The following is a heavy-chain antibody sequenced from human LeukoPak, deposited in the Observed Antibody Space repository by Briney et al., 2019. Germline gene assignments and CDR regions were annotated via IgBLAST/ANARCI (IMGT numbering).Heavy chain of an antibody. Sequence: PSETLSLTCSVSGDSINSSSYYWGWVRQPPGKGLEWIGDIYYSGRTYYDSSLKSRLTIGIDTSKNEFSLTLRSVTATDTAVYYCARRRYYDSTGFLDWGQGTLVSVSP. V-gene: IGHV4-39*01. J-gene: IGHJ1*01. D-gene: IGHD3-22*01. CDR1: GDSINSSSYY. CDR3: ARRRYYDSTGFLD. CDR2: IYYSGRT.